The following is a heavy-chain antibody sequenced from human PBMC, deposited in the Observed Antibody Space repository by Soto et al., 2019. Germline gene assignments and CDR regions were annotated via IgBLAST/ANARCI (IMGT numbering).Heavy chain of an antibody. CDR1: GFTFSSYA. J-gene: IGHJ3*02. D-gene: IGHD3-10*01. Sequence: GGSLRLSCAASGFTFSSYAMHWVRQAPGKGLEWVAVISYDGSNKYYADSVKGRFTISRDNSKNTLYLQMNSLRAEDMAVYYCARGQDSLHYYGSGSFDAFDIWGQGTMVTVSS. V-gene: IGHV3-30-3*01. CDR2: ISYDGSNK. CDR3: ARGQDSLHYYGSGSFDAFDI.